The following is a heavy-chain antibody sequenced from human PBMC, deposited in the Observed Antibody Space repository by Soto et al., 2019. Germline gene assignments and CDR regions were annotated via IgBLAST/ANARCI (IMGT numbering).Heavy chain of an antibody. V-gene: IGHV3-9*01. CDR1: GLRIDDYA. CDR2: IFWNSGGR. CDR3: VKDSKPAGADV. Sequence: EVQLVEAGGGLVQPGTSLRLSCEVSGLRIDDYAMHWVRQVPGKGLEWVSGIFWNSGGRGYADSVKGRFTISRDHAKNDLYMKMNSLRGEDKALYYCVKDSKPAGADVWGQGTTVTVSS. J-gene: IGHJ6*02.